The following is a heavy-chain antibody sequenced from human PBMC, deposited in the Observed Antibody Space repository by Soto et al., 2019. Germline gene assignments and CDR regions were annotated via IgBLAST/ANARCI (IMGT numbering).Heavy chain of an antibody. CDR3: ARDTVTSPYYDILTAYYYYYGMDV. D-gene: IGHD3-9*01. J-gene: IGHJ6*02. Sequence: SETLSLTCAVSGYSISSDCYWGWIRQPPGKGLEWIGSIYHSGSTYYNPSLKSRVTISVDTSKNQFSLKLSSVTAADTAVYYCARDTVTSPYYDILTAYYYYYGMDVWGQGTTVTVSS. CDR2: IYHSGST. V-gene: IGHV4-38-2*02. CDR1: GYSISSDCY.